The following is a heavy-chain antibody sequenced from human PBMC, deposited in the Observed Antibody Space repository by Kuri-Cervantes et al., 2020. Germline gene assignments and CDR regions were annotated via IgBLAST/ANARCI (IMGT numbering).Heavy chain of an antibody. CDR3: ARGYCSGGSCSTFDY. Sequence: ETLSLTCAASGFTVSSNYMSWVRQAPGKGLVWVSRITGDGSGTTYADSVKGRFTISRDNSKNTLYLQMNSLRAEDTAVYYCARGYCSGGSCSTFDYWGQGTLVTVSS. CDR2: ITGDGSGT. CDR1: GFTVSSNY. D-gene: IGHD2-15*01. V-gene: IGHV3-74*01. J-gene: IGHJ4*02.